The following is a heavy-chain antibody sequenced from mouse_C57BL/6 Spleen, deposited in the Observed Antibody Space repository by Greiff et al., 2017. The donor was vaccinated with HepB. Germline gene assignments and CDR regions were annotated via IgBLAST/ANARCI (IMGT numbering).Heavy chain of an antibody. CDR2: IHPNSGST. V-gene: IGHV1-64*01. J-gene: IGHJ3*01. D-gene: IGHD2-4*01. CDR3: ARYYDHDGAWFAY. Sequence: QVQLKQSGAELVKPGASVKLSCKASGYTFTSYWMHWVKQRPGQGLEWIGMIHPNSGSTNYNEKFKSKATLTVGKSSSTAYMQLSSLTSEDSAVYYCARYYDHDGAWFAYWGQGTLVTVSA. CDR1: GYTFTSYW.